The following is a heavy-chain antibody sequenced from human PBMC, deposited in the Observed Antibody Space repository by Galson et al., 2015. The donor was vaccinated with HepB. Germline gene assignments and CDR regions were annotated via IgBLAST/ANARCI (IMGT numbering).Heavy chain of an antibody. CDR2: ISSSSSYI. D-gene: IGHD5-18*01. CDR3: ARLRRIQLWLGAFDI. Sequence: SLRLSCAASGFTFSSYSMNWVRQAPGKGLEWVSSISSSSSYIYYADSVKGRFTISRDNAKNSLYLQMNSLRAEDTAVYYCARLRRIQLWLGAFDIWGQGTMVTVSS. J-gene: IGHJ3*02. V-gene: IGHV3-21*01. CDR1: GFTFSSYS.